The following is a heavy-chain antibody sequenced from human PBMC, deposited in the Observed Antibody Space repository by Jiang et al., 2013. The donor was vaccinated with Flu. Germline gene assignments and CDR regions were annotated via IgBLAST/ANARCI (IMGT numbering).Heavy chain of an antibody. Sequence: SGAEVKKPGSSVKVSCKTSGGTFNSYTITWVRQAPGQGLEWMGRIIPISGTTKYAQKFQGRVTFTAANSTNTAYMDLSRLSSEDTAVYYCVRRQLSSRGYYFYGKDVWGQGTTLTVSS. CDR3: VRRQLSSRGYYFYGKDV. D-gene: IGHD3-22*01. CDR2: IIPISGTT. V-gene: IGHV1-69*06. J-gene: IGHJ6*02. CDR1: GGTFNSYT.